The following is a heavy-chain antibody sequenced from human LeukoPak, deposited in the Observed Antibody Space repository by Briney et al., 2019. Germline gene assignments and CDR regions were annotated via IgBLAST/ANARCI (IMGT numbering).Heavy chain of an antibody. CDR2: IYYSGST. CDR1: GGSMTSYY. J-gene: IGHJ4*02. Sequence: SETLSPTCTVSGGSMTSYYWSWIRRPPGKGLEWIGYIYYSGSTNYNPSLKSRVAISVDTSKNQFSLKLSSVTAADTAVYYCARYYYDSSGYHDYWGQGTLVTVSS. V-gene: IGHV4-59*12. D-gene: IGHD3-22*01. CDR3: ARYYYDSSGYHDY.